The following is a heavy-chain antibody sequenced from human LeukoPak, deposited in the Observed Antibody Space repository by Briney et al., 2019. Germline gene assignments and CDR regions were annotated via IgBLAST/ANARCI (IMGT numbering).Heavy chain of an antibody. D-gene: IGHD6-19*01. Sequence: SETLSLTCTVSVGSISSYYWSWIRHPPGKGLEWIGYIYYSGSTNYNPSLKSRVTISVDTSKNQFSLKMSSVTAADTAVYYCATRVKYSSGWYIDYWGQGTLVTVSS. V-gene: IGHV4-59*01. CDR2: IYYSGST. CDR3: ATRVKYSSGWYIDY. CDR1: VGSISSYY. J-gene: IGHJ4*02.